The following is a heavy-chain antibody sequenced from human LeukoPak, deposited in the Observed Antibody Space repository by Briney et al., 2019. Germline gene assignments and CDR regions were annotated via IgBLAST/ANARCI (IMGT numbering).Heavy chain of an antibody. Sequence: PGGSLRLSCAASAFAVSSTYMNWVRQAPGKGLEWGSVIYSRGSTYYAGSVEGRFTISRDNSKNTLYLQMNRLRGEDTAVYYCARDESFDYWGQGTLVTVSS. V-gene: IGHV3-66*01. CDR3: ARDESFDY. CDR1: AFAVSSTY. CDR2: IYSRGST. J-gene: IGHJ4*02.